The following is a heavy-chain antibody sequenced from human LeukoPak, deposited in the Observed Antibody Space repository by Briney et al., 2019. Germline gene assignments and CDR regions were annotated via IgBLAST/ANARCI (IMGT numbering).Heavy chain of an antibody. J-gene: IGHJ4*02. CDR1: GYTFTSYY. CDR3: ARVGSSQPWDY. V-gene: IGHV1-46*01. CDR2: INPGGGST. D-gene: IGHD6-13*01. Sequence: ASVKVSCKASGYTFTSYYMHWVRQAPGQGLEWMGIINPGGGSTSYAQKFQGRVTMTRDTSTSTVYMELSSLRSEDTAVYYCARVGSSQPWDYWGQGTLVTVSS.